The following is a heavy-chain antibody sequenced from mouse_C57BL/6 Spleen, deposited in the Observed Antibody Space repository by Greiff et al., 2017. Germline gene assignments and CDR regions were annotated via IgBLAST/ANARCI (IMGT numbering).Heavy chain of an antibody. D-gene: IGHD2-4*01. V-gene: IGHV3-6*01. Sequence: DVQLQESGPGLVKPSQSLSLTCSVTGYSITSGYYWNWIRQFPGNKLEWMGSISYDGSNNYNPSLKNRISITRKTSKNQFFLKLNSVTTEDTATYYFARGGAMITYYWGQGTTLTVSS. CDR1: GYSITSGYY. J-gene: IGHJ2*01. CDR2: ISYDGSN. CDR3: ARGGAMITYY.